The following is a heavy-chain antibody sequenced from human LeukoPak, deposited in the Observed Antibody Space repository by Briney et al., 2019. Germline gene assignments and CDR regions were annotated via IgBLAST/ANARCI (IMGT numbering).Heavy chain of an antibody. CDR3: TRRTTGNSGSPGGAFHI. V-gene: IGHV4-39*01. CDR2: IYYNGAT. Sequence: SETLSLTCTVSGGSIGSGSYSWGWIRQPPGKGLELIGNIYYNGATYYNPSLKSRVTISVDASKIQFSLKLSSVTAADTAVYYCTRRTTGNSGSPGGAFHIWGQGTMVTVSS. CDR1: GGSIGSGSYS. J-gene: IGHJ3*02. D-gene: IGHD3-10*01.